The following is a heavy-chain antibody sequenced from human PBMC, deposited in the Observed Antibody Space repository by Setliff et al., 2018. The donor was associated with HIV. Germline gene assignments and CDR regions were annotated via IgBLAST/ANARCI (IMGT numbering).Heavy chain of an antibody. D-gene: IGHD1-26*01. CDR1: GGSFNDYY. J-gene: IGHJ3*02. V-gene: IGHV4-34*01. CDR2: INHSGST. CDR3: ARARGSGPWEIIFYDVFDI. Sequence: PSETLSLTCAVYGGSFNDYYWTWIRQPPGKGLEWIGEINHSGSTNYNPSLKSRVTISLGTSKNQFSLKLSSVTAADTAVYYCARARGSGPWEIIFYDVFDIWGQGTMVTVSS.